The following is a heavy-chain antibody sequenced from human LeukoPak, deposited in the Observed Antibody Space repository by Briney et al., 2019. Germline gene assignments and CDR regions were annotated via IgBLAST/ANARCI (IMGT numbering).Heavy chain of an antibody. CDR1: GFSLSSVA. CDR2: ISGSGAST. D-gene: IGHD3-3*01. CDR3: AKDVYDFWSGQGYFQH. J-gene: IGHJ1*01. V-gene: IGHV3-23*01. Sequence: GGSLRHSCAASGFSLSSVAMSWVRPAPEGGLEWVSAISGSGASTYYTDSVTGRFTISRDNSKNTLYPQMNSLRAEGTAVYDCAKDVYDFWSGQGYFQHWGQGTLVTVSS.